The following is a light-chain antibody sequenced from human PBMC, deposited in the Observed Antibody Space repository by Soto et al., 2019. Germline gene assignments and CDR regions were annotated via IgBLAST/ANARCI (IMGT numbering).Light chain of an antibody. CDR3: QQYMSSVT. V-gene: IGKV3-20*01. CDR1: QSVDSTF. J-gene: IGKJ1*01. CDR2: GAS. Sequence: EIVLTQSPGSLSLSPGERATLSCRASQSVDSTFFAWYQKKPGQAPRLIIYGASKRATGVPDRFSGSGSGTDFTLTISRLEPEDFAVYYCQQYMSSVTFGQGTKVEI.